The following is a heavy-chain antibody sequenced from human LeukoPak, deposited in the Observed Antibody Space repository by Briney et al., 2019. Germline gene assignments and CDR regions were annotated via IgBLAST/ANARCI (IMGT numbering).Heavy chain of an antibody. CDR2: IIPIFGTA. J-gene: IGHJ4*02. CDR3: ARGVFDSSGYFKD. CDR1: GGTFSSYA. D-gene: IGHD3-22*01. V-gene: IGHV1-69*13. Sequence: SVTVSFTASGGTFSSYAISWVRQAPGQGLEWMGGIIPIFGTANYAQKFQGRVTITADESTSTAYMELSSLRSEDTAVYYCARGVFDSSGYFKDWGQGTLVTVSS.